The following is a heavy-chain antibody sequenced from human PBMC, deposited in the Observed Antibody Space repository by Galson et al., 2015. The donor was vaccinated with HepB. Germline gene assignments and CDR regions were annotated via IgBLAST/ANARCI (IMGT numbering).Heavy chain of an antibody. V-gene: IGHV2-70*04. CDR2: IDWDDDK. CDR1: GFSLSTSGMR. D-gene: IGHD6-13*01. J-gene: IGHJ3*02. CDR3: ARTGLAAAGTHDAFDI. Sequence: PALVKPTQTLTLTCTFSGFSLSTSGMRVSWIRQPPGKALEWLARIDWDDDKFYSTSLKTRLTISKDTSKNQVVLTMTNMDPVDTATYYCARTGLAAAGTHDAFDIWGQGTMVTVSS.